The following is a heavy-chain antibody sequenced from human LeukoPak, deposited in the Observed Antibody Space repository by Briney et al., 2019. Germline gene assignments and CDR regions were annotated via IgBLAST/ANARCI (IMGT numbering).Heavy chain of an antibody. J-gene: IGHJ4*02. CDR3: ASVGYCSGGSCYVDFDY. Sequence: ASVKVSCKASGGTFSSYAISWVRQAPGQGLEWMGGIIPIFGTANYAQKFQGRVTITADESTSTAYMELSSLRSEDTAVYYCASVGYCSGGSCYVDFDYWGQGTLVTVSS. CDR1: GGTFSSYA. V-gene: IGHV1-69*13. D-gene: IGHD2-15*01. CDR2: IIPIFGTA.